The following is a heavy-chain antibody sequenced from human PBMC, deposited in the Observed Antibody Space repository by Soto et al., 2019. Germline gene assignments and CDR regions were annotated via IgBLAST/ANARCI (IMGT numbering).Heavy chain of an antibody. J-gene: IGHJ5*02. CDR1: GDSVSSNSAA. D-gene: IGHD6-6*01. CDR3: ARTRAAPPYNCFDP. V-gene: IGHV6-1*01. Sequence: SPTLSLTGAISGDSVSSNSAAWNWIRQSPSRGLEWLGRTYYRSKWYNDYAVSVKSRITINPDTSKNPFSLQLKSVTPEAPPVYCCARTRAAPPYNCFDPCRQLTLVTVSS. CDR2: TYYRSKWYN.